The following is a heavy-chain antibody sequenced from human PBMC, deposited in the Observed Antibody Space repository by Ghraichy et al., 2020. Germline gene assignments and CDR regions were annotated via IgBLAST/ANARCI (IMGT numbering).Heavy chain of an antibody. J-gene: IGHJ5*02. D-gene: IGHD3-3*01. CDR2: ISGSGGST. CDR1: GFTFSSYA. Sequence: GGSLRLSCAASGFTFSSYAMSWVRQAPGKGLEWVSAISGSGGSTYYADSVKGRFTISRDNSKNTLYLQMNSLRAEDTAVYYCAKIITIFGVVINPNWFDPWGQGTLVTVSS. CDR3: AKIITIFGVVINPNWFDP. V-gene: IGHV3-23*01.